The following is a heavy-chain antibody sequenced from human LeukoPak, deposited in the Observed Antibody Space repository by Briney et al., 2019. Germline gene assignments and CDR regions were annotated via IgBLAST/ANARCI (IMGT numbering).Heavy chain of an antibody. D-gene: IGHD3-10*01. CDR1: GFTFSGCE. Sequence: PGGSLRLSCEISGFTFSGCELTWVRQAPGKGLEWISYISRSGNTIYYADSVKGRFTTSRDNAKNSLYLQMNSLRVEDTAVYYCARVATMVRVPLDALDIWGQGTMVSVSS. V-gene: IGHV3-48*03. J-gene: IGHJ3*02. CDR2: ISRSGNTI. CDR3: ARVATMVRVPLDALDI.